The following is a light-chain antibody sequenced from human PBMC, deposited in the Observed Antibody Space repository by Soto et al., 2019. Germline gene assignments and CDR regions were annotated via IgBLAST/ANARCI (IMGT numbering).Light chain of an antibody. CDR3: MQALQTPLT. Sequence: DIVMTQSRLSLHVPPVEPASIPCRSSQSLLHSNGYNYLDWYLQKPGQSPQLLIYLGSMRASGVPDRFSGSGSGTDFTLKISRVEAEDVGVYYCMQALQTPLTFGGGNKVDI. V-gene: IGKV2-28*01. CDR2: LGS. J-gene: IGKJ4*01. CDR1: QSLLHSNGYNY.